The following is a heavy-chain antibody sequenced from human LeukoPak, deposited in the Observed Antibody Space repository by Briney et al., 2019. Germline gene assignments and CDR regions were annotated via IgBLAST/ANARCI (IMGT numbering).Heavy chain of an antibody. CDR2: IRSKAYGGTT. J-gene: IGHJ4*02. D-gene: IGHD3-22*01. CDR3: TRDGKYYYDSSGYYYVDY. V-gene: IGHV3-49*04. CDR1: GFTFSGYH. Sequence: GGSLRLSCAASGFTFSGYHMTWVRQAPGKGLEWVGFIRSKAYGGTTEYAASVKGRFTISRDDSKSIAYLQMNSLKTEDTAVYYCTRDGKYYYDSSGYYYVDYWGQRTLVTVSS.